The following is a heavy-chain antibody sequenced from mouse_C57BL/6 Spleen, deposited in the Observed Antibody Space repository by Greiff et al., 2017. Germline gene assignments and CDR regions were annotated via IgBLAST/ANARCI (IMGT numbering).Heavy chain of an antibody. CDR3: ARRGYENYGSSSWYFDV. CDR1: GYTFTDYN. D-gene: IGHD1-1*01. CDR2: INPNNGGT. Sequence: VQLQQSGPELVKPGASVKMSCKASGYTFTDYNMHWVKQSHGKSLEWIGYINPNNGGTSYNQTFKGKATLTVNKSSSTAYMELRSLTAEDSAVYYCARRGYENYGSSSWYFDVWGTGTTVTVSS. J-gene: IGHJ1*03. V-gene: IGHV1-22*01.